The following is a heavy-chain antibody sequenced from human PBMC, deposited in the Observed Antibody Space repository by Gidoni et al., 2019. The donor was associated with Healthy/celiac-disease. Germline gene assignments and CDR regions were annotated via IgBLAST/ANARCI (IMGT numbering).Heavy chain of an antibody. D-gene: IGHD2-2*01. V-gene: IGHV3-72*01. J-gene: IGHJ4*02. Sequence: EVQLVESGGGLVQPGGSLRLSCAASGFTFSDHYMDWVRQAPGKGLEWVGRTRNKAISYTTEYAASVKGRFTISRDDSKNSLYLQMNSLKTEDTAVYYCASGYARGYYWGQGTLVTVSS. CDR2: TRNKAISYTT. CDR1: GFTFSDHY. CDR3: ASGYARGYY.